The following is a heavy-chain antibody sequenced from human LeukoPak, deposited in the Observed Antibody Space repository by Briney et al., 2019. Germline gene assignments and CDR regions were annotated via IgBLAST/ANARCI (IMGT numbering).Heavy chain of an antibody. J-gene: IGHJ4*02. V-gene: IGHV3-74*01. CDR3: ARDSEGGYGYFDY. CDR2: INSDGSSI. D-gene: IGHD3-22*01. Sequence: PGGSLRLSCAASGFTFSSHWMHWVRQAPGKGLVWVSRINSDGSSISYADSVKGRFTISRDESKNTLYLQMKSLRAEDTAVYYCARDSEGGYGYFDYWGQGTLVTVSS. CDR1: GFTFSSHW.